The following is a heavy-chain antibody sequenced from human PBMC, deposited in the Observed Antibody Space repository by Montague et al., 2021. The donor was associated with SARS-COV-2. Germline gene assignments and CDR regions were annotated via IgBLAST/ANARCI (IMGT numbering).Heavy chain of an antibody. CDR2: IYDGGST. CDR3: VKGSGYP. D-gene: IGHD3-22*01. V-gene: IGHV4-61*01. Sequence: ETLSLTCTVTGDSVISDKYYWSWIRQPPGKGLEWIGFIYDGGSTSYNPSLHSRVTITIDTSKNQFSLNLMSVTPADTAVYYCVKGSGYPWGQGTLVTVSS. J-gene: IGHJ5*02. CDR1: GDSVISDKYY.